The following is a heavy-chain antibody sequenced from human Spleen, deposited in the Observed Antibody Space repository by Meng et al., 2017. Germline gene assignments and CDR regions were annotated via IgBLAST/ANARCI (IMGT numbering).Heavy chain of an antibody. J-gene: IGHJ6*02. Sequence: LRLSCTVSGDSINNTSYYWGWIRQPPGKRLEWIGSMYYSGSTYYNPSLKSRVTISTDTSNNQLSLKLSAVTAADTAMYYCARDHTTVTSRSGNVYYYYGMDVWGQGTTVTVSS. V-gene: IGHV4-39*07. CDR1: GDSINNTSYY. CDR3: ARDHTTVTSRSGNVYYYYGMDV. D-gene: IGHD4-17*01. CDR2: MYYSGST.